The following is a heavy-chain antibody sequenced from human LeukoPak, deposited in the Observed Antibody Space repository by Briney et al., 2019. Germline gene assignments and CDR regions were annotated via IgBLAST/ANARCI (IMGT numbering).Heavy chain of an antibody. V-gene: IGHV4-4*09. J-gene: IGHJ4*02. CDR2: IYHTATT. CDR3: ARTPARSGWAYYFDY. D-gene: IGHD6-19*01. Sequence: SETLSLTCAVSGDSIRSDRWNWIRQIPGKGLEWIGYIYHTATTNYDHSFRTRVTMSLDTSNNQFSLRLTSVTAADTAVYYCARTPARSGWAYYFDYWVQGALVTVSS. CDR1: GDSIRSDR.